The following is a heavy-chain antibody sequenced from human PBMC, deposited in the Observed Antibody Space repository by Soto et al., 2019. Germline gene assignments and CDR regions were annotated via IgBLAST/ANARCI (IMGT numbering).Heavy chain of an antibody. V-gene: IGHV4-59*01. CDR3: ARRYGGNFDY. CDR2: IYYSGST. Sequence: SETLSLTCTVSGGSISSYYWSWIRQPPGKGLEWIGYIYYSGSTNYNPSLKSRVTISVDTSKNQFSLKLSSVSAADTAVYYCARRYGGNFDYWGQGTLVTVSS. CDR1: GGSISSYY. D-gene: IGHD3-16*01. J-gene: IGHJ4*02.